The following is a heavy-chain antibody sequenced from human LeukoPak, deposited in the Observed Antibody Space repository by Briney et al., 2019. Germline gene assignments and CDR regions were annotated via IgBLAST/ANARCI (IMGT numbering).Heavy chain of an antibody. CDR3: ARGLATITGGYYFDY. Sequence: SVKVSCKASGGTFSSYAISWVRQAPGQGLEWMGGIIPIFGTANYAQKFQGRVTITADESTSTAYMELSGLRSEDTAVYYCARGLATITGGYYFDYWGQGTLVTVSS. J-gene: IGHJ4*02. CDR1: GGTFSSYA. CDR2: IIPIFGTA. V-gene: IGHV1-69*13. D-gene: IGHD5-12*01.